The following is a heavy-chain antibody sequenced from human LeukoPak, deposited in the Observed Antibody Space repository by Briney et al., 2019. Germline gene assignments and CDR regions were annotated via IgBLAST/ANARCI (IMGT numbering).Heavy chain of an antibody. D-gene: IGHD3-3*01. CDR3: ARPAFPGYGFWSGYYSQYYYYYGMDV. J-gene: IGHJ6*02. V-gene: IGHV3-21*01. CDR2: ISSSSSYI. CDR1: GFTFSSYS. Sequence: GGSLRLSCAASGFTFSSYSMNWVRQAPGKGLELVSSISSSSSYIYYADSVKGRFTISRDNAKNSLYLQMNSLRAEDTAVYYCARPAFPGYGFWSGYYSQYYYYYGMDVWGQGTTVTVSS.